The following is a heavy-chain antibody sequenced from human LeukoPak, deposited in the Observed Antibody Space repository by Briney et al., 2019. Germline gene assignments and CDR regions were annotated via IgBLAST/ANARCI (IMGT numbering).Heavy chain of an antibody. CDR1: GFTFSSYS. CDR2: ISSSSSYI. CDR3: ARDTYYYDSSGYLGYYYYYMDV. V-gene: IGHV3-21*01. D-gene: IGHD3-22*01. Sequence: PGGSLRLSCAASGFTFSSYSMNWVRQAPGKGLEWVSSISSSSSYIYYADSVKGRFTISRDNAKNSLYLQMNSLRAEDTAVYYCARDTYYYDSSGYLGYYYYYMDVWGKGTTVTASS. J-gene: IGHJ6*03.